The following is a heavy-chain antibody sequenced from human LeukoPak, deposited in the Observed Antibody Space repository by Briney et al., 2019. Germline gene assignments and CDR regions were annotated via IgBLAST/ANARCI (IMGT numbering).Heavy chain of an antibody. CDR3: ASTYDSSGYYGL. V-gene: IGHV3-66*01. Sequence: GGSLRLSCAASGFTVSSNYMSWVRQAPGKGLEWVSVIYSGGSTYYADYVKGRFTISRDNSKNTLYLQMNSLRAEDTAVYYCASTYDSSGYYGLWGQGTLVTVSS. D-gene: IGHD3-22*01. J-gene: IGHJ4*02. CDR1: GFTVSSNY. CDR2: IYSGGST.